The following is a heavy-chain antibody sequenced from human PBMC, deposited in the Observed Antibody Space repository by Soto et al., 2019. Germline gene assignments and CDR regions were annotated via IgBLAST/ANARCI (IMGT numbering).Heavy chain of an antibody. CDR2: ISAYNGNP. CDR3: ARWAPPNDY. J-gene: IGHJ4*02. V-gene: IGHV1-18*01. CDR1: GYTFTSYG. Sequence: QVQLVQSGAEVKKPGASVKVSCKASGYTFTSYGISWVRQAPGQGLEWMGWISAYNGNPNFAQKLQVRLTMTTATSTSTAYMELMSLRSDDTAVYYCARWAPPNDYWGQGTLVTVSS.